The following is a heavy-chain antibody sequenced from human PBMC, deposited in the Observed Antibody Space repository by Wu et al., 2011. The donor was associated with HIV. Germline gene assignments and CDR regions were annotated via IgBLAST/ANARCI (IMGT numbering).Heavy chain of an antibody. J-gene: IGHJ4*02. D-gene: IGHD6-19*01. V-gene: IGHV1-69*18. CDR3: ARGDSSGWYSFDS. CDR2: FSPVFAKP. Sequence: QVQLVQSGAEVKKPGSSVKVSCKASGDTSGNYVFSWVRQAPGQGLEWMGRFSPVFAKPSYAQKFQGRVTITADELTRTTYVELSSLRSEDTAVYYCARGDSSGWYSFDSWGQGTLVIVSS. CDR1: GDTSGNYV.